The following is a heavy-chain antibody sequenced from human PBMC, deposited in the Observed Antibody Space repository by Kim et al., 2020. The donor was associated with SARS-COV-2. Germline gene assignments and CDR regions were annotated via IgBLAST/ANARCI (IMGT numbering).Heavy chain of an antibody. CDR1: GDSISTSSDY. CDR2: VYSSGST. Sequence: SETLSLTCTVSGDSISTSSDYWGWIRQPPGKGLEWIGSVYSSGSTYYNPSLKSRVTVSVDTSKSQFSLRLTSVTATDTAVYYCARCRRSGLYYIDFWGQGTPVNLSS. CDR3: ARCRRSGLYYIDF. D-gene: IGHD6-19*01. V-gene: IGHV4-39*01. J-gene: IGHJ4*02.